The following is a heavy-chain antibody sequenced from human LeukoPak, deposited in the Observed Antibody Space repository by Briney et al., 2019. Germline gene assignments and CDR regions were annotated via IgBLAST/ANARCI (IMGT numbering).Heavy chain of an antibody. CDR1: GGSISSYY. CDR3: ARGGSGWSDYYYYYMDV. CDR2: IYYSGST. Sequence: LETLSLTCTVSGGSISSYYWSWIRQPPGKGLEWIGYIYYSGSTNYNPSLKSRVTISVDTSKNQFSLKLSSVTAADTAVYYCARGGSGWSDYYYYYMDVWGKGTTVTISS. V-gene: IGHV4-59*01. D-gene: IGHD6-19*01. J-gene: IGHJ6*03.